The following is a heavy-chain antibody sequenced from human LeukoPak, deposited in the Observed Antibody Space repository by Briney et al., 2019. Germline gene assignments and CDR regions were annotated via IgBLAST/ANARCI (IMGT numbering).Heavy chain of an antibody. D-gene: IGHD3-9*01. CDR1: GGSISSYY. CDR3: ARRNYDILTGYDYYFDY. Sequence: PSETLSLTCTVSGGSISSYYWSWIRQPPGKGLEWIGYIYYSGSTNYNPSLKSRVTISVDTSKNQFSLKLSSVTAADTAVYYCARRNYDILTGYDYYFDYWGQGTLVTVSS. V-gene: IGHV4-59*01. CDR2: IYYSGST. J-gene: IGHJ4*02.